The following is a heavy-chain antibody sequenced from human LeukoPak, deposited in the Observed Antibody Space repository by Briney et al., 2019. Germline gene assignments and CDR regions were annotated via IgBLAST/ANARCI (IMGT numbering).Heavy chain of an antibody. Sequence: PSETLSLTCTVSGGSISNYWSWIRQPPGKGLEWIGYIYYSGSTNYNPSLKSRVTISVDTSKNQFSLKLSSVTAADTAVYYCARDLVLSAFDTWGQGTMVTVSS. CDR1: GGSISNY. CDR2: IYYSGST. J-gene: IGHJ3*02. V-gene: IGHV4-59*01. CDR3: ARDLVLSAFDT. D-gene: IGHD3-10*01.